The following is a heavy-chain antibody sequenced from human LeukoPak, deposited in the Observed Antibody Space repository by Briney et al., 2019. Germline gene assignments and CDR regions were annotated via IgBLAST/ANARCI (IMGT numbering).Heavy chain of an antibody. Sequence: ASVKVSCKASGYTFTSYYMHWVRQAPGQGLEWMAIINPSGGSTSYAQKFQGRATMTRDTSTSTVYMELSSLRSEDTAVYYCARDTRPSYDSSGYYYPGDYWGQGTLDTVSS. CDR3: ARDTRPSYDSSGYYYPGDY. D-gene: IGHD3-22*01. J-gene: IGHJ4*02. CDR2: INPSGGST. CDR1: GYTFTSYY. V-gene: IGHV1-46*01.